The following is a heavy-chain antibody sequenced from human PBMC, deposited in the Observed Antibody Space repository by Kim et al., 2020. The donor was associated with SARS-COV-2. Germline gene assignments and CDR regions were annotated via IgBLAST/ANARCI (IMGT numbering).Heavy chain of an antibody. Sequence: SETLSLTCTVSGGSISSYYWSWIRQPPGKGLEWIGYIYYSGSTNYNPSLKSRVTISVDTSKNQFSLKLSSVTAADTAVYYCARAVAAAGTPPEYFQHWGQGTLVTVSS. D-gene: IGHD6-13*01. V-gene: IGHV4-59*13. CDR2: IYYSGST. CDR3: ARAVAAAGTPPEYFQH. CDR1: GGSISSYY. J-gene: IGHJ1*01.